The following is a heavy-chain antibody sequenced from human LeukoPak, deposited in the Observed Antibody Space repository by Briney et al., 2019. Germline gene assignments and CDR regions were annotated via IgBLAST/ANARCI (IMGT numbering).Heavy chain of an antibody. J-gene: IGHJ4*02. Sequence: GGSLRLSCAASGFPFSSYAMTWVRNAPGKGLEWVSAISGGGGSTYHADSVKGRFTISRDNSKNTLYLQMDSLRAEDTAVYYCANSYTSSSRTPFDCWGQGTPVTVSS. V-gene: IGHV3-23*01. CDR1: GFPFSSYA. CDR2: ISGGGGST. D-gene: IGHD6-6*01. CDR3: ANSYTSSSRTPFDC.